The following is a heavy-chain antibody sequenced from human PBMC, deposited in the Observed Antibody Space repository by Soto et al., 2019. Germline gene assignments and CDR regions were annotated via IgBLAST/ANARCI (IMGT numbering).Heavy chain of an antibody. V-gene: IGHV4-59*01. CDR3: ATSMGGYSSSYLWFDP. J-gene: IGHJ5*02. CDR1: GGSISSYY. CDR2: IYYSGST. Sequence: SETLSLTCTVSGGSISSYYWSWIRQPPGKGLEWIGYIYYSGSTNYNPSLKSRVTISVDTSKNQFSLKLSSVTAADTAVYYCATSMGGYSSSYLWFDPWGQGTLVTVSS. D-gene: IGHD6-6*01.